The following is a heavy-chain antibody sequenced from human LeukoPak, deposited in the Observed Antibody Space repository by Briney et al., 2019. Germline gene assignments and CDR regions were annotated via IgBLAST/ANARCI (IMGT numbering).Heavy chain of an antibody. Sequence: PSETLSLTCAVYGGSFSGYYWSWIRQPPGKGLEWIGEINHSGSTNYNPSLKSRVTISVDTSKNQFSLKLSSVTAADTVVYYCARGGSWFDPWGQGTLVTVSS. V-gene: IGHV4-34*01. CDR2: INHSGST. J-gene: IGHJ5*02. CDR1: GGSFSGYY. CDR3: ARGGSWFDP.